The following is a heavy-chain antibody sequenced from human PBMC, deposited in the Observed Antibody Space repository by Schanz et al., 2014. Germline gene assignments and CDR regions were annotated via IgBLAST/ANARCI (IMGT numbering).Heavy chain of an antibody. CDR2: VRNRRNSDII. D-gene: IGHD1-7*01. J-gene: IGHJ4*02. CDR3: FSMHYGNSVY. V-gene: IGHV3-72*01. CDR1: GFTVSDHY. Sequence: EVQLVESGGNLVQPGGSLRLSCAVSGFTVSDHYMDWVRQAPGKGLEWLGRVRNRRNSDIIEYAASVEGRFTISRDESKNSVYLQMNSLQTDDTAVYYCFSMHYGNSVYWGQGTLVTVSS.